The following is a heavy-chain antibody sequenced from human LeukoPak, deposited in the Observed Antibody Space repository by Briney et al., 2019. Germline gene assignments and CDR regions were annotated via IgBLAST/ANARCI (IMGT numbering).Heavy chain of an antibody. CDR2: INHSGST. Sequence: SETLCLTCAVYGGSFSGYYWSWIRQPPGKGLEWIGEINHSGSTNYNPSLKSRVTISVDTSKNQFSLKLSSVTAADTAVYYCAREGVKQLVDYWGQGTLVTVSS. V-gene: IGHV4-34*01. CDR3: AREGVKQLVDY. CDR1: GGSFSGYY. D-gene: IGHD6-6*01. J-gene: IGHJ4*02.